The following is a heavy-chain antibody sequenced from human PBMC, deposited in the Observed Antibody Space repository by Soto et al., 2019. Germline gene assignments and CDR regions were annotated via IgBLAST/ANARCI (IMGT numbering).Heavy chain of an antibody. V-gene: IGHV1-46*01. Sequence: ASVKVSCKASGYTFTSYYMHWVRQAPGQGLEWMGIINPSGGSTSYAQKFQGRVTMTRDTSTSTVYMELSSLRSEDMAVYYCARDPIRATIFGVVTSPRGMDVWGQGTTVTVSS. CDR1: GYTFTSYY. CDR2: INPSGGST. J-gene: IGHJ6*02. D-gene: IGHD3-3*01. CDR3: ARDPIRATIFGVVTSPRGMDV.